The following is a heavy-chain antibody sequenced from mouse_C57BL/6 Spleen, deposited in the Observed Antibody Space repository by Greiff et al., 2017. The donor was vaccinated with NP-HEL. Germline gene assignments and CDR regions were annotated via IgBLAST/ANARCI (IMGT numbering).Heavy chain of an antibody. J-gene: IGHJ2*01. V-gene: IGHV1-82*01. CDR2: IYPGDGYT. CDR1: GYAFSSSW. Sequence: VQLQQSGPELVKPGASVKISCKASGYAFSSSWMNWVKQRPGKGLEWIGRIYPGDGYTNYNGKFKGKATLTADKSSSTAYMQLSSLTSEDSAVYFCARSGYYSNAYYFDYWGQGTTLTVSS. D-gene: IGHD2-5*01. CDR3: ARSGYYSNAYYFDY.